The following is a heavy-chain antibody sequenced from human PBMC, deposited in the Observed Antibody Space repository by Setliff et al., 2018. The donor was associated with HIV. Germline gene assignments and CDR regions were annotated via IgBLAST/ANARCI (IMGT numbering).Heavy chain of an antibody. J-gene: IGHJ4*02. Sequence: PGGSLRLSCAASGFTFSSYGMHWVRQTPGKGLEWVAVIWYDGSNENYAGSVKGRFTISRDNSKKTLCLQMNSLRAEDTAVYYCARKPRDGYYIDYWGQGTLVTVSS. D-gene: IGHD3-10*01. CDR1: GFTFSSYG. V-gene: IGHV3-33*01. CDR3: ARKPRDGYYIDY. CDR2: IWYDGSNE.